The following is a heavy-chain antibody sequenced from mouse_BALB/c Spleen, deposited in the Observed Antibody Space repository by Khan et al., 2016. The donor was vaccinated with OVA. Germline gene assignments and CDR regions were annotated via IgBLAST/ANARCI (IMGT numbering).Heavy chain of an antibody. CDR1: GYAFSSYW. J-gene: IGHJ4*01. CDR2: IYPGDGDT. Sequence: QVQLQQSGAELVRPGSSVKISCKASGYAFSSYWMNWVKQRPGQGLEWIGQIYPGDGDTNYNGKFKGKATLNADKSSSTAYMQLSSLTSEDSAVYFCARHYVMDYWGQGTSVTVSS. V-gene: IGHV1-80*01. CDR3: ARHYVMDY.